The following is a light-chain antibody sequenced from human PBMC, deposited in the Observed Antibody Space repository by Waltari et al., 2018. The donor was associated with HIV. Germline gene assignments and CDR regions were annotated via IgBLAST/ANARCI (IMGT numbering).Light chain of an antibody. J-gene: IGLJ1*01. CDR1: SSDVGSYHL. V-gene: IGLV2-23*02. CDR3: CSYAGSSTPYV. CDR2: EVS. Sequence: QSALTQPASVSGSTGQSITISCTGTSSDVGSYHLVSWYHQQPDKGPQRMIYEVSKRPSVVSKRFSGSKSGNTASLTSAGLQAEDEADYYCCSYAGSSTPYVFGTGTKVTIL.